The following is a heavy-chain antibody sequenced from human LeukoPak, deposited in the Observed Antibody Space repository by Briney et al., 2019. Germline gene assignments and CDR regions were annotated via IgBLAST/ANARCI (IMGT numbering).Heavy chain of an antibody. Sequence: GGSLRLSCAASGFTFSSYAMHWVRQAPGKGLEWVAVISYDGSNKYYADSVKGRFTISRDNSKNTLYLQMNSLRAEDTAVYYCARDPMDYGGNSEAFDIWGQGTMVTVSS. CDR1: GFTFSSYA. D-gene: IGHD4-23*01. CDR2: ISYDGSNK. J-gene: IGHJ3*02. CDR3: ARDPMDYGGNSEAFDI. V-gene: IGHV3-30-3*01.